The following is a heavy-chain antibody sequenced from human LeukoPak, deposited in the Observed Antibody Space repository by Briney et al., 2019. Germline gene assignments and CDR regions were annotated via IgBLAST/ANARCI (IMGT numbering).Heavy chain of an antibody. CDR2: ISSSSSYI. V-gene: IGHV3-21*01. CDR1: GFTFSSYS. Sequence: PGGSLRLSCAASGFTFSSYSMNWVRQAPGKGLEWVSSISSSSSYIYYADSVKGRFTISRDNAKNSLYLQMNSLRAEDTAVYYCVRGLEYSSSSIDYWGQGTLVTVSS. D-gene: IGHD6-6*01. CDR3: VRGLEYSSSSIDY. J-gene: IGHJ4*02.